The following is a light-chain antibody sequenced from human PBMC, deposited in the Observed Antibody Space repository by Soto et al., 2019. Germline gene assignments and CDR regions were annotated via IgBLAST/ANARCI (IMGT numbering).Light chain of an antibody. V-gene: IGLV4-60*03. Sequence: QSVLTQSSSASASLGSSVKLTCTLSSGHSSYIIAWHQQQPGKAPRYLMKLETSGSYNKGSGVPDRFSGSRSGADRYLTISNLQSEDEADYYCETWDSDTRVFGGGTKVNVL. CDR2: LETSGSY. CDR1: SGHSSYI. J-gene: IGLJ2*01. CDR3: ETWDSDTRV.